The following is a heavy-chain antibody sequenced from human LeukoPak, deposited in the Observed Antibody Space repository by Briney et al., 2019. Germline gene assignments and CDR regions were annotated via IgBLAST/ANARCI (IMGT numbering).Heavy chain of an antibody. V-gene: IGHV1-18*01. D-gene: IGHD3-3*01. Sequence: GASVKVSCKASGYTFTSYGISWVRQAPGQGLKWMGWISAYNGNTNYAQKLQGRVTMTTDTSTSTAYMELRSLRSDDTAVYYCARDNTGENYDFSSSQEIDYWGQGTLVTVSS. CDR1: GYTFTSYG. CDR3: ARDNTGENYDFSSSQEIDY. J-gene: IGHJ4*02. CDR2: ISAYNGNT.